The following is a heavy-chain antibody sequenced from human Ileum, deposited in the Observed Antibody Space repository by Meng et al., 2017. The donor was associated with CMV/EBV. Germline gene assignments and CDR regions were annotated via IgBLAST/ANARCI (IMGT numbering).Heavy chain of an antibody. D-gene: IGHD3-22*01. CDR2: INSDGSST. Sequence: GESLKISCAASGFTFSSYWMHWVRQAPGKGLVWVSRINSDGSSTSYADSVKGRFTISRDNSKNTLYLQMNSLRAEDTAVYYCARVQNYYDSSGYYPLGDAFDIWGQGTMVTVSS. CDR1: GFTFSSYW. V-gene: IGHV3-74*01. J-gene: IGHJ3*02. CDR3: ARVQNYYDSSGYYPLGDAFDI.